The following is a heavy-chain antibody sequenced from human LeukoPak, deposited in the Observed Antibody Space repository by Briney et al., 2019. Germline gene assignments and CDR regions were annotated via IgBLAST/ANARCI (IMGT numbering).Heavy chain of an antibody. CDR2: IYYSGNT. CDR3: ARDGPPDVYYDFWSGYYHDQAPVDY. V-gene: IGHV4-39*07. D-gene: IGHD3-3*01. CDR1: GGSFSSSSYY. Sequence: SETLSLTCTVSGGSFSSSSYYWGWIRQPPGKGLEWIGSIYYSGNTYYNPSLKSRVTISVDTSKNQFSLRLSSVTAADTAVYYCARDGPPDVYYDFWSGYYHDQAPVDYWGQGTLVTVSS. J-gene: IGHJ4*02.